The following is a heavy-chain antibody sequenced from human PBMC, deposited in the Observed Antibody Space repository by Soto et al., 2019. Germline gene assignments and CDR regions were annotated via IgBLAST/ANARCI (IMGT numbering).Heavy chain of an antibody. CDR3: VRGMNPLF. V-gene: IGHV3-21*06. CDR1: GFTLRTYT. J-gene: IGHJ4*01. Sequence: XECLPHSCAASGFTLRTYTMNWVRQAPGKGLEWVSSISISSSDRYYADSVRGRFTISRDNAKNALYLQMNSLRADDTAVYFCVRGMNPLFGGQGTLVTVSS. CDR2: ISISSSDR.